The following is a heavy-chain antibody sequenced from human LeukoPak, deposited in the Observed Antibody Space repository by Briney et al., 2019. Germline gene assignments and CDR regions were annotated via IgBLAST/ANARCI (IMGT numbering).Heavy chain of an antibody. Sequence: PSETLSLTCSVSGASFSGHYWTWIRQTPGKGLQWIGYIYSDGTTKYNPSFKSRVTISIDMSQNQFPLTLNSVTAADTAVYYCAKGRNWFDPWGQGTLVTVSS. CDR1: GASFSGHY. J-gene: IGHJ5*02. V-gene: IGHV4-4*09. CDR3: AKGRNWFDP. CDR2: IYSDGTT.